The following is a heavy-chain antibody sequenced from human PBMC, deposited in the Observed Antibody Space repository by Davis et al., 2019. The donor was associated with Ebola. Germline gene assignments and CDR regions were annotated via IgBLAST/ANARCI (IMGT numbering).Heavy chain of an antibody. CDR2: IKQDGSEK. CDR1: GFTFSSYW. D-gene: IGHD2-15*01. V-gene: IGHV3-7*01. J-gene: IGHJ4*02. Sequence: GESLKISCAASGFTFSSYWMSWVRQAPGKGLEWVANIKQDGSEKYYVDSVKGRFTISRDNAKNSLYLQMNSLRAEDTAVYYCARDRCSGGSCYPDYWGQGTLVTVSS. CDR3: ARDRCSGGSCYPDY.